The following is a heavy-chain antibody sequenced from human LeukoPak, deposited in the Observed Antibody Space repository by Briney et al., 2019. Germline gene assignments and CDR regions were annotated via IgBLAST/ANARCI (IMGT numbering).Heavy chain of an antibody. D-gene: IGHD4-23*01. CDR1: GFTFSRYG. CDR2: ISYDGSNK. CDR3: AKDITRYGGKAVDY. J-gene: IGHJ4*02. V-gene: IGHV3-30*18. Sequence: GGSLRLSCAASGFTFSRYGIHWVRQAPGKGLEWVAVISYDGSNKYYADSVKGRFTISRDNSNNTLYLQMNSLRAEDTAVYYCAKDITRYGGKAVDYWGQGTLVTVSS.